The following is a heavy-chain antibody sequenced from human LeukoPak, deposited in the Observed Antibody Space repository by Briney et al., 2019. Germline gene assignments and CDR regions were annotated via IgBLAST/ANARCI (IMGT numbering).Heavy chain of an antibody. CDR2: ISSGGSYI. V-gene: IGHV3-21*01. CDR1: GFIFSTYS. J-gene: IGHJ4*02. D-gene: IGHD4-17*01. CDR3: ARDRNYGDYYFDY. Sequence: PGGSLRLSCAASGFIFSTYSMNSVRQAPGEGLEWVSSISSGGSYIYFADSLKGRFTISRDNAKNSLYLQMNSLRAEDTAVYYCARDRNYGDYYFDYWGQGTLVTVSS.